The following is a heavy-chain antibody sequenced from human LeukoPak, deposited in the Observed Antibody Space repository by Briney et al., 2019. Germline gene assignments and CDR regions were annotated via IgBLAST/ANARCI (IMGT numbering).Heavy chain of an antibody. CDR2: FSRDGINK. CDR3: ATGKIDASGYDFMLPY. CDR1: GFTFSSSA. Sequence: GGSLRLSCAASGFTFSSSAMHWVRQAPGKGLEWVAVFSRDGINKYYADSVKGRFTISRDNSKSMFYLQMNSLRTEDTALYYRATGKIDASGYDFMLPYWGQGTLVTVSS. J-gene: IGHJ4*02. V-gene: IGHV3-30*01. D-gene: IGHD5-12*01.